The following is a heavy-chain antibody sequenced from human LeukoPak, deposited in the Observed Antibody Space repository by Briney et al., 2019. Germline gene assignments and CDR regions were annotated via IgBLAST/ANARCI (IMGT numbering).Heavy chain of an antibody. CDR1: GGSISSRSYY. J-gene: IGHJ5*02. V-gene: IGHV4-39*01. CDR3: ARSRIAAISGFDP. D-gene: IGHD6-13*01. CDR2: MYYSVNT. Sequence: PSETLSLTCTVSGGSISSRSYYWGWVRQPPGKGLEWIGSMYYSVNTYYNPSLKSRVTISVYTSKNQFSLNLISVTAADTAVYYCARSRIAAISGFDPWGQGTRVTVSS.